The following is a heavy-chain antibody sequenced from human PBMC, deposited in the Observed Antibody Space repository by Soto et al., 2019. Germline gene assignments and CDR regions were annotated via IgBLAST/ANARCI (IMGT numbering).Heavy chain of an antibody. CDR3: ATVEYSSSWYIGWFDP. CDR1: GYTLTELS. CDR2: FDPEDGET. V-gene: IGHV1-24*01. Sequence: ASLKVSCKVSGYTLTELSMHWVRQAPGKGLEWMGGFDPEDGETIYAQKFQGRATMTEDTSTDTAYMELSSLRSEDTAVYYCATVEYSSSWYIGWFDPWGQGTLVTVSS. D-gene: IGHD6-13*01. J-gene: IGHJ5*02.